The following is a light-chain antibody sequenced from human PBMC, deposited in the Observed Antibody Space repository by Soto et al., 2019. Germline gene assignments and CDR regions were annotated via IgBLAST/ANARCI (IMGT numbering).Light chain of an antibody. CDR2: GAS. V-gene: IGKV3-20*01. Sequence: EIVLTQSPGTLSLSPGERATLSCRASQSVSSSYLAWYQQKPGQAPRLLIYGASSRATGIPDRFSGSGSGTDFTLTISRLEPEDFAVYYCQQYCSSHSITFGQGTRLEIK. J-gene: IGKJ5*01. CDR3: QQYCSSHSIT. CDR1: QSVSSSY.